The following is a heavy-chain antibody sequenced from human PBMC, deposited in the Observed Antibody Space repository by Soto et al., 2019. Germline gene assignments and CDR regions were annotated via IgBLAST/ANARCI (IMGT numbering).Heavy chain of an antibody. Sequence: SETLSLTCAVYGGSFSGYYWSWIRQPPGKGLEWIGEINHSGGTNYNPSLKSRVTISVDTSKNQFSLKLSSVTAADTAVYYCARRGRYCSGGSCYFAYWGQGTLVTVSS. V-gene: IGHV4-34*01. CDR2: INHSGGT. CDR3: ARRGRYCSGGSCYFAY. D-gene: IGHD2-15*01. CDR1: GGSFSGYY. J-gene: IGHJ4*02.